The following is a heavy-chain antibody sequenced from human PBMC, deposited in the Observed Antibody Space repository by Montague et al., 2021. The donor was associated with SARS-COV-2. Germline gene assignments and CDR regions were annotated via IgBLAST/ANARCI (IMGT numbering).Heavy chain of an antibody. CDR3: MSEVLASLRPWFDP. CDR2: VHSSGTT. D-gene: IGHD2-8*02. J-gene: IGHJ5*02. Sequence: TLSLTCTVSGDSVTGGNYYWTWIRQPAGKGLEWIGRVHSSGTTVYNPSLASGITISLDTSKNQFSLRLSSATAADTAVYYCMSEVLASLRPWFDPWGQGTMVTVSS. CDR1: GDSVTGGNYY. V-gene: IGHV4-61*02.